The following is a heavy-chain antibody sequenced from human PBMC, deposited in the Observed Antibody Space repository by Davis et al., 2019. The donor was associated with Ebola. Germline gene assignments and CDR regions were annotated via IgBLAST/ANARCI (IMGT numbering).Heavy chain of an antibody. CDR2: IYYTGNT. CDR1: GGSIIHYY. J-gene: IGHJ6*02. V-gene: IGHV4-59*01. D-gene: IGHD5-24*01. CDR3: ARAKGYSYDYGMDV. Sequence: GSLRLSCTVSGGSIIHYYWSWIRQSPGKGLEWIGYIYYTGNTNYNPSLKSRVSISVDTSNNQFSLRLSAVTAADTAVYYCARAKGYSYDYGMDVWGQGTTVTVSS.